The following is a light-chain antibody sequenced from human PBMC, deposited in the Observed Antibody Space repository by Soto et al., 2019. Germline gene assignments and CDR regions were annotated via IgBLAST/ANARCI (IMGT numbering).Light chain of an antibody. Sequence: EIVLTQSPGTLSLSPGERATLSCRASQSVSSSYLAWYQQKPGQAPRLLIYGASSRATGIPDRFSGSGSGTDFTLTISRLEPEDFAVYYCQQYGSPPPITFGQGTRREIK. J-gene: IGKJ5*01. CDR2: GAS. CDR1: QSVSSSY. CDR3: QQYGSPPPIT. V-gene: IGKV3-20*01.